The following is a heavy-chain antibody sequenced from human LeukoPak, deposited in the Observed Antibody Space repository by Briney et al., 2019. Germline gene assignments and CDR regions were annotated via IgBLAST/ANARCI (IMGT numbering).Heavy chain of an antibody. CDR1: GFTFSDYY. CDR2: INSDGSST. J-gene: IGHJ6*02. CDR3: AREFTDYYDSSGYYSPYYYGMDV. Sequence: GGSLRLSCAASGFTFSDYYMSWIRQAPGKGLEWVSRINSDGSSTSYADPVKGRFTISRDNAKNTLYLQMNSLRAEDTAVYYCAREFTDYYDSSGYYSPYYYGMDVWGQGTTVTVSS. D-gene: IGHD3-22*01. V-gene: IGHV3-74*01.